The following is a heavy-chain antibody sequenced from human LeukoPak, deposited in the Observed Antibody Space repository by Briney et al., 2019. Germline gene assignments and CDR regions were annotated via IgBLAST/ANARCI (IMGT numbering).Heavy chain of an antibody. CDR1: GYTFSTYY. J-gene: IGHJ4*02. CDR3: ARDGDLYADY. V-gene: IGHV1-46*01. CDR2: IIPSGGST. D-gene: IGHD3-10*01. Sequence: GASVKVSCKASGYTFSTYYMHWVRQAPGQGLEWMGIIIPSGGSTSYAQKFQGRVTMTRDTSTSTVYMELSSLRSEDTAVYYCARDGDLYADYWGQGTLVTVSS.